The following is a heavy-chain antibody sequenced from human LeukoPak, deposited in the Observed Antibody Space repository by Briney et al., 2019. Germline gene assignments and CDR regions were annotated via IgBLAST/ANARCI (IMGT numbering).Heavy chain of an antibody. V-gene: IGHV3-9*01. J-gene: IGHJ3*02. CDR1: GFTFDDYA. CDR2: ISWNSGSI. CDR3: AKDIWRTKDAFDI. D-gene: IGHD1/OR15-1a*01. Sequence: PGRSLRLSCAASGFTFDDYAMHWVRQAPGKGLEWVSGISWNSGSIGYADSVKGRFTISRGNAKNSLYLQMNSLRAEDTALYYCAKDIWRTKDAFDIWGQGTMVTVSS.